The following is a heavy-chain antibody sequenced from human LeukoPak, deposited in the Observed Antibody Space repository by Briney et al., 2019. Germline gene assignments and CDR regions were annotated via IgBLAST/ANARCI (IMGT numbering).Heavy chain of an antibody. J-gene: IGHJ6*03. CDR2: TYYRSKWYN. V-gene: IGHV6-1*01. CDR1: GDSLSSNSAA. D-gene: IGHD3-10*01. Sequence: SQTLSLTCAISGDSLSSNSAAWNWIRQSPSRGLEWLGRTYYRSKWYNDYAVSVKSRITINPDTSKNQFSLQLNSVTPEDTAVYYCARDRGSGSSIWKDYYYYYMGVWGKGTTVTVSS. CDR3: ARDRGSGSSIWKDYYYYYMGV.